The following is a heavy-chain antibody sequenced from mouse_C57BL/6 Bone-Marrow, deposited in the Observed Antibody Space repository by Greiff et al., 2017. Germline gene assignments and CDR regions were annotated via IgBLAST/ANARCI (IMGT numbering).Heavy chain of an antibody. V-gene: IGHV1-55*01. J-gene: IGHJ3*01. CDR3: ARKWYDYDAWFAY. CDR1: GYTFTSYW. D-gene: IGHD2-4*01. CDR2: IYPGSGST. Sequence: QVQLQQPGAELVKPGASVKMSCKASGYTFTSYWITWVKQRPGQGLEWIGDIYPGSGSTNYNEKFKSKATLTVDTSSSTAYMQLSSLTSEDSAVYYCARKWYDYDAWFAYWGQGGLVTVSA.